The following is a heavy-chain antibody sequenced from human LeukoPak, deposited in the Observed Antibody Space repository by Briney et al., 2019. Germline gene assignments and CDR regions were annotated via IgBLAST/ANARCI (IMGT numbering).Heavy chain of an antibody. CDR1: GFTFGDYA. Sequence: GGSLRRSCTASGFTFGDYAMSWVRQAPGKGLEWVGFIRSKAYGGTTEYAASVKGRFTISRDDSKSIAYLQMNSLKTEDTAVYYCTREIAIPVQLERRSYYYYGMDVWGKGTTVTVSS. V-gene: IGHV3-49*04. CDR2: IRSKAYGGTT. J-gene: IGHJ6*04. CDR3: TREIAIPVQLERRSYYYYGMDV. D-gene: IGHD1-1*01.